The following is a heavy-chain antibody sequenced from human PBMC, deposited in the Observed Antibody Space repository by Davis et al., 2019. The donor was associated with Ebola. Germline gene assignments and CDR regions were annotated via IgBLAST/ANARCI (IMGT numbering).Heavy chain of an antibody. V-gene: IGHV3-23*01. Sequence: GESLKISCAASGFTFSSSAMSWGRQAPGKGLEWVSSIGGGGGSIYYADSVKGRFTISRDNAKNSLYLQMNSLRAEDTAVYYCARDHGIAVAGYYYGMDVWGQGTTVTVSS. CDR1: GFTFSSSA. J-gene: IGHJ6*02. CDR2: IGGGGGSI. D-gene: IGHD6-19*01. CDR3: ARDHGIAVAGYYYGMDV.